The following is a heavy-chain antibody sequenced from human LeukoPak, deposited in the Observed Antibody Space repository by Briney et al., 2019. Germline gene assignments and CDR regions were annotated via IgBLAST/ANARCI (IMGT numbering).Heavy chain of an antibody. J-gene: IGHJ4*02. Sequence: GGSLRLSCAASGFTFSSYGMHWVRQAPGKGLEWVAVISYDGSNKYYADSVKGRFTISRDNSKNTLYLQMNSLRAEDTAVYYCASFLVGATGGDCWGQGTLVTVSS. CDR1: GFTFSSYG. D-gene: IGHD1-26*01. CDR3: ASFLVGATGGDC. V-gene: IGHV3-30*03. CDR2: ISYDGSNK.